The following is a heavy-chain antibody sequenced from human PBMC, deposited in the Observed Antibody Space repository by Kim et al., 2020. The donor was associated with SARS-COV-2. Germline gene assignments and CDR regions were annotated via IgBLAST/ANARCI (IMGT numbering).Heavy chain of an antibody. Sequence: GASLKISCKGSGYSFTSYWISWVRQMPGKGLEWMGRIDPSDSYTNYSPSFQGHVAISADKYISTAYLQWSSLKASDTAMYYCARVLREDAFDIWGQGTMVTVSS. J-gene: IGHJ3*02. CDR2: IDPSDSYT. V-gene: IGHV5-10-1*01. CDR3: ARVLREDAFDI. D-gene: IGHD1-26*01. CDR1: GYSFTSYW.